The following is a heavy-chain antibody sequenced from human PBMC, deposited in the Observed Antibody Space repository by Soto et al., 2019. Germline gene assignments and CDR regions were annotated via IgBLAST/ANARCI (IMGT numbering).Heavy chain of an antibody. Sequence: QVQLVQSGAEVKNPGASVKVSCKASGYSFTRYGIGWARQAPGQGLEWMGWINAYNGNTNYAQNLQGRLTLTTDTSKTTAYMELRSLRSNATAIYYCAMVDVYVTPSPQDVWGQGTTVTVSS. V-gene: IGHV1-18*01. CDR2: INAYNGNT. D-gene: IGHD3-16*01. J-gene: IGHJ6*02. CDR3: AMVDVYVTPSPQDV. CDR1: GYSFTRYG.